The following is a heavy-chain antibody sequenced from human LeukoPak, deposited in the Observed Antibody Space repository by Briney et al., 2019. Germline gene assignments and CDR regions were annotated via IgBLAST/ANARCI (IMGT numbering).Heavy chain of an antibody. CDR3: ARDSYYYDSSGYFRFDY. D-gene: IGHD3-22*01. CDR2: IHTTGST. V-gene: IGHV4-4*07. Sequence: SETLSLTCTVSGCSISSHYWSWIRQPAGKGLEWIGRIHTTGSTNYNPSLKSRVTMSVDTSKNQFSLNLISVTAADTAVYYCARDSYYYDSSGYFRFDYWGQGTLVTVSS. CDR1: GCSISSHY. J-gene: IGHJ4*02.